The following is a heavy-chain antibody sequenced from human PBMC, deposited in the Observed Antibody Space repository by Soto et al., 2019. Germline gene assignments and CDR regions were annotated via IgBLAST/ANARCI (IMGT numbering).Heavy chain of an antibody. CDR2: VSYEENNK. CDR1: GFSVNNYN. Sequence: PGGSLRLSCAASGFSVNNYNLHWVRHAPRKGLELVAVVSYEENNKYYGDSVNGRCTISKDESKTTVYLQMPNLRSEDTAKYYCARGGRTTCQPPFCHYYGMDVWGLGTPVTV. J-gene: IGHJ6*02. D-gene: IGHD2-2*01. CDR3: ARGGRTTCQPPFCHYYGMDV. V-gene: IGHV3-30-3*01.